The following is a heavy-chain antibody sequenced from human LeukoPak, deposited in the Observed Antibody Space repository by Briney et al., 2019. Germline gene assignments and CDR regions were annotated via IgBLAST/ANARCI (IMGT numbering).Heavy chain of an antibody. J-gene: IGHJ3*02. CDR1: GFTFSNAW. Sequence: GGSLRLSCAASGFTFSNAWMSWVRQAPGKGLEWVGRIKSKTEGGTTDYAAPVKGRFTISRDDSKNTLYLQMNSLKTEDTAVYYCTTDLRELYIASGHIDIWGQGTMVTVSS. V-gene: IGHV3-15*01. CDR2: IKSKTEGGTT. D-gene: IGHD1-26*01. CDR3: TTDLRELYIASGHIDI.